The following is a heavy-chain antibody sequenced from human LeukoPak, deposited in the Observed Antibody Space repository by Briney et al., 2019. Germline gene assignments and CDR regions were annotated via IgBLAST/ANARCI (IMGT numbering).Heavy chain of an antibody. V-gene: IGHV3-30*18. D-gene: IGHD5-24*01. J-gene: IGHJ3*02. Sequence: GGSLRLSCAASGFTFSSYGMHWVRQAPGKGLEWVAVISYDGSNKYYADSVKGRFTISRDNPKNTLYLQMNSLRAEDTAVYYCAKDGDTPTQGEWEEMATIREGDAFDIWGQGTMVTVSS. CDR2: ISYDGSNK. CDR1: GFTFSSYG. CDR3: AKDGDTPTQGEWEEMATIREGDAFDI.